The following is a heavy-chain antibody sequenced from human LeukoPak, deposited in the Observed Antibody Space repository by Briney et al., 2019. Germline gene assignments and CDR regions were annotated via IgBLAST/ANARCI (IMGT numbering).Heavy chain of an antibody. V-gene: IGHV4-59*01. J-gene: IGHJ5*02. D-gene: IGHD3-10*01. CDR2: IYYSGST. Sequence: SETLSLTCTVSGGSINSYYWSWIRQPPGKGLEWIGYIYYSGSTNYNPSLKSRVTISVDTSKNQFSLKLSSVTAADTAVYYCARSGTYYNNWFDPWGQGTLVIVSS. CDR3: ARSGTYYNNWFDP. CDR1: GGSINSYY.